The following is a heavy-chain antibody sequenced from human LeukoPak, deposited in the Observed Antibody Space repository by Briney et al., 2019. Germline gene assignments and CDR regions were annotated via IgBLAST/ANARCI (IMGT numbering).Heavy chain of an antibody. CDR3: AXXXKXVAGTDY. CDR2: ISYDGSNK. D-gene: IGHD6-19*01. V-gene: IGHV3-30-3*01. J-gene: IGHJ4*02. Sequence: GGSLRLSCAASGFTFSSYAMHWVRQAPGKGLEWVAVISYDGSNKYYADSVKGRFTISRDNSKNTLYLQMNSLRAEDTAVYYCAXXXKXVAGTDYWGQGTLVTVSS. CDR1: GFTFSSYA.